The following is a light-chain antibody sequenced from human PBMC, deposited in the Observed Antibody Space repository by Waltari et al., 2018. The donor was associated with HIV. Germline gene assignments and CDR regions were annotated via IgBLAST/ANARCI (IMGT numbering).Light chain of an antibody. V-gene: IGLV3-1*01. Sequence: SYELTQPPSVSVSPGQTAIITCSGDKLGHKSVSWYQQRPGQSPLLVIYQDNKRPSWMPERFSGSNSGNTATLTIRGTQAMDEADYYCQAWDSTSYVVFGGGTKLTVL. CDR2: QDN. J-gene: IGLJ2*01. CDR1: KLGHKS. CDR3: QAWDSTSYVV.